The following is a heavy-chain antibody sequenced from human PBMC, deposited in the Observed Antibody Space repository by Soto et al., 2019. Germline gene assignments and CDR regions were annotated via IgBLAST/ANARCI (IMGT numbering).Heavy chain of an antibody. CDR3: ARGKWELLDY. CDR2: IYYSGST. Sequence: SETLSLTCTVSGGSISSYYWSWIRQPPGKGLEWIGYIYYSGSTNYNPSLKSRATISVDTSKNQFSLKLSSVTAADTAVYYCARGKWELLDYWGQGTLVTVSS. CDR1: GGSISSYY. D-gene: IGHD1-26*01. V-gene: IGHV4-59*08. J-gene: IGHJ4*02.